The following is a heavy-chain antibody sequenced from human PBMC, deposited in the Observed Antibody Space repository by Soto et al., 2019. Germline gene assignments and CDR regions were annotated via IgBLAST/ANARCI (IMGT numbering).Heavy chain of an antibody. CDR2: INPDGSDT. J-gene: IGHJ4*02. CDR1: GFTFSSYW. Sequence: EVQLVESGGGLVQPGGSLRLSCAASGFTFSSYWMHWVRQAPGKGLVWVACINPDGSDTIYADSVKGRFTISRDNAKNSLYLQMSSLRADDTAVYYCARPTVTLHYWGQGTLVAVSS. D-gene: IGHD4-17*01. V-gene: IGHV3-74*01. CDR3: ARPTVTLHY.